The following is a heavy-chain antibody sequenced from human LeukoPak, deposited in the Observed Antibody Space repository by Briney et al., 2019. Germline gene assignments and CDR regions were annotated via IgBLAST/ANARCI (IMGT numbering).Heavy chain of an antibody. Sequence: GGSLRLSCSASGFTLSSYSMHWVRQAPGKGLEWMAVISYDGTNKYYADSVKGRFTISRDNSKNTLYLQMNSLRAEDTAVYYCAKDLNYDFWSGLGNWGQGTLVTVSS. CDR3: AKDLNYDFWSGLGN. D-gene: IGHD3-3*01. CDR1: GFTLSSYS. V-gene: IGHV3-30*04. J-gene: IGHJ4*02. CDR2: ISYDGTNK.